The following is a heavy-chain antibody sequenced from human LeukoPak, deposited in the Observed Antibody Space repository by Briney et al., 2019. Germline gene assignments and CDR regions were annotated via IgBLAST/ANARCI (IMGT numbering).Heavy chain of an antibody. V-gene: IGHV3-74*01. J-gene: IGHJ4*02. D-gene: IGHD3-22*01. CDR1: GFTFSSYW. Sequence: SGGSLRLSCAASGFTFSSYWMHWVRQAPGKGLVWVSRINTEGSSTSYADSVKGRFTISRDNAKNTLYLQMNSLRAEDTAVYYCAREYYYDSSGYFIWGQGTLVTVSS. CDR3: AREYYYDSSGYFI. CDR2: INTEGSST.